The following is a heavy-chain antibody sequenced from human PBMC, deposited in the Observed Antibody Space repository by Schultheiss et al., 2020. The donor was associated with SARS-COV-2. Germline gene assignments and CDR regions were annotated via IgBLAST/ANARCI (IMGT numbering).Heavy chain of an antibody. CDR2: IGTAGDP. CDR1: GFTFSSYD. CDR3: ARKYRDYGMDV. D-gene: IGHD2-2*01. J-gene: IGHJ6*02. Sequence: GGSLRLSCAASGFTFSSYDMHWVRQATGKGLEWVSAIGTAGDPYYPGSVKGRFTISRENAKNSLYLQMNNLRVEDTAVYYCARKYRDYGMDVRGQGTTVTVSS. V-gene: IGHV3-13*05.